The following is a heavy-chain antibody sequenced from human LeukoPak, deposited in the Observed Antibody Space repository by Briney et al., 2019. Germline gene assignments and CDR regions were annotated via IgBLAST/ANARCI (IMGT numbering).Heavy chain of an antibody. CDR1: GFTVSSNY. D-gene: IGHD6-19*01. V-gene: IGHV3-53*01. CDR3: ARDSIAVAGRDY. J-gene: IGHJ4*02. Sequence: PGGSLRLSCAASGFTVSSNYMSWVRQTPGKGLEWVSVIYSGGNTYYADSVKGRFTISRDNSKNTLYLQMNSLRAEDTAEYYCARDSIAVAGRDYWGQGTLVTVSS. CDR2: IYSGGNT.